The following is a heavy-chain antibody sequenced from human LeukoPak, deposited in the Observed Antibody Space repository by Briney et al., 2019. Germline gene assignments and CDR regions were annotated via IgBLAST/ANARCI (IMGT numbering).Heavy chain of an antibody. J-gene: IGHJ4*02. CDR1: GGSISSGGYY. CDR2: IYYSGST. V-gene: IGHV4-31*11. CDR3: ARDRTEGDLDY. Sequence: PSETLSLTCAVSGGSISSGGYYWSWIRQHPGKGLEWIGYIYYSGSTYYNPSLKSRVTISVDTSKNQFSLKLSSVTAADTAVYYCARDRTEGDLDYWGQGTLVTVSS. D-gene: IGHD2-21*01.